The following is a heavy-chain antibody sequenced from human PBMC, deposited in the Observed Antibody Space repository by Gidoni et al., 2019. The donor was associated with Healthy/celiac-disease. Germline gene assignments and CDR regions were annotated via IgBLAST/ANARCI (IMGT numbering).Heavy chain of an antibody. Sequence: QVQLVQSGAEVKKPGASGKVSCKASGYPFTSYAMHWVRQAPGQRLEWMGWINAGNGNTKYSQKFQGRVTITRDTSASTAYMELSSLRSEDTAVYYCARDKTMSGMATVPLGYWGQGTLVTVSS. CDR3: ARDKTMSGMATVPLGY. CDR1: GYPFTSYA. V-gene: IGHV1-3*01. J-gene: IGHJ4*02. D-gene: IGHD5-12*01. CDR2: INAGNGNT.